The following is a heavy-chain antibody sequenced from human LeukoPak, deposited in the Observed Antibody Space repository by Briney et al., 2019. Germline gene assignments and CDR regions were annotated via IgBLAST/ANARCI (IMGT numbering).Heavy chain of an antibody. CDR2: IKQDGSEK. Sequence: PGGSLRLSCAASGFTFSSYWMSWVRQAPGKGLERVANIKQDGSEKYYVDSVKGRFTISRDNAKNSLYLQMNSLRAEDTAVYYCARELIAARFDYWGQGTLVTVSS. CDR1: GFTFSSYW. V-gene: IGHV3-7*01. J-gene: IGHJ4*02. CDR3: ARELIAARFDY. D-gene: IGHD6-6*01.